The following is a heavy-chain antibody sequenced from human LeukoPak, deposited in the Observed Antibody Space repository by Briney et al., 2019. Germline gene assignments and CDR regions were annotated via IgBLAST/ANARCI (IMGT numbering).Heavy chain of an antibody. CDR3: ARVAKEAYDFWSGYYDP. D-gene: IGHD3-3*01. CDR2: ISYDGSNK. CDR1: GFTFSSYW. Sequence: GSLRLSCAASGFTFSSYWMSWVRQAPGKGLEWVAVISYDGSNKYYADSVKGRFTISRDNSKNTLYLQMNSLRAEDTAVYYCARVAKEAYDFWSGYYDPWGQGTLVTVSS. V-gene: IGHV3-30-3*01. J-gene: IGHJ5*02.